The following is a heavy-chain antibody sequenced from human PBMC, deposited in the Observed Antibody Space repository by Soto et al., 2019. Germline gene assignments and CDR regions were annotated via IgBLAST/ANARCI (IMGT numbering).Heavy chain of an antibody. CDR2: ISAYNGNT. CDR3: ARDAPPEDY. CDR1: GYTFTTYA. Sequence: QVQLVQSGAEVKKPGASVKVSCRPSGYTFTTYAITWVQRAPGQGLEWMGWISAYNGNTNYAQKLQGRVTMTTDTSTSTAYMELRSLRSDDTAVYYCARDAPPEDYWGQGTLVTVSS. V-gene: IGHV1-18*01. J-gene: IGHJ4*02.